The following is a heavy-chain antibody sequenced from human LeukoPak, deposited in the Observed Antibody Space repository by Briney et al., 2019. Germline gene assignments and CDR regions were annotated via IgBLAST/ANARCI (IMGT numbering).Heavy chain of an antibody. D-gene: IGHD7-27*01. CDR3: LKDRLGTGDY. J-gene: IGHJ4*02. CDR1: GFTFSSCA. Sequence: PGGSLRLSCSASGFTFSSCAMHWVRRAPGKGLEYVSSITSNGDTTYYTDSVKGRFTISRDNSKNTLYLQMSSLRAEDTAVYYCLKDRLGTGDYWGQGTLVSVSS. V-gene: IGHV3-64D*06. CDR2: ITSNGDTT.